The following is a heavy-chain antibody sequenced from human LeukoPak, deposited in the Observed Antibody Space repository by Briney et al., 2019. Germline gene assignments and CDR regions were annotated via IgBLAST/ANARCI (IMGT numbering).Heavy chain of an antibody. CDR3: ATHDFWSGYLMSY. CDR2: INPNSGGT. V-gene: IGHV1-2*02. Sequence: ASVKVSCKASGYTFTGYYMHWVRQAPGQGLEWTGWINPNSGGTNYAQKFQGRVTMTRDTSISTAYMELSRLRSDDTAVYYCATHDFWSGYLMSYWGQRTLVTVSS. D-gene: IGHD3-3*01. J-gene: IGHJ4*02. CDR1: GYTFTGYY.